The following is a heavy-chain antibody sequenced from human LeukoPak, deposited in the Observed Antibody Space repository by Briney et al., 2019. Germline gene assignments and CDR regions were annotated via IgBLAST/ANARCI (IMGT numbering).Heavy chain of an antibody. V-gene: IGHV1-2*02. Sequence: ASVTVSFKASGYTFTGYYMHWVRQAPGQGLEWMGWINPNSGGTNYAQKFQGRVTITRDTSISTAYVDLSRVGSDDAAVYCCATWNGVYFDYWGQGTLVTVSS. CDR3: ATWNGVYFDY. D-gene: IGHD3-3*01. CDR2: INPNSGGT. CDR1: GYTFTGYY. J-gene: IGHJ4*02.